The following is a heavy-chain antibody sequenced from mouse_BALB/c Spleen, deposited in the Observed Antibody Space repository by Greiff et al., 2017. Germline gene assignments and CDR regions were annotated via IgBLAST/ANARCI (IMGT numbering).Heavy chain of an antibody. V-gene: IGHV5-4*02. J-gene: IGHJ2*01. CDR2: ISDCGSYT. D-gene: IGHD4-1*01. CDR1: GFTFSDYY. CDR3: ARGGNWDGSDY. Sequence: DVHLVESGGGLVKPGGSLKLSCAASGFTFSDYYMYWVRQTPEKRLEWVATISDCGSYTYYPDSVKGRFTISRDNAKNNLYLQMSSLKSEDTAMYYCARGGNWDGSDYWGQGTTLTVSS.